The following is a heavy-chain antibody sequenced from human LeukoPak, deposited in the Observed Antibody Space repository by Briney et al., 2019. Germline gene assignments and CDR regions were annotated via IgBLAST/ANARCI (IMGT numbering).Heavy chain of an antibody. V-gene: IGHV4-39*07. Sequence: PSETLSLTCTASGGSISSSSYYWGWIRQPPGKGLEWIGSIYYSGSTYYNPSLKSRVTISVDTSKNQFSLKLSSVTAADTAVYYCARGLPIVVVVAAPDWGQGTLVTVSS. D-gene: IGHD2-15*01. CDR3: ARGLPIVVVVAAPD. CDR1: GGSISSSSYY. CDR2: IYYSGST. J-gene: IGHJ4*02.